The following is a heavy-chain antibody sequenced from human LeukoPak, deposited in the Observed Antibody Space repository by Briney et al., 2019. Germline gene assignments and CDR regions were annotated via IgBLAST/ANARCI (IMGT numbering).Heavy chain of an antibody. D-gene: IGHD1-26*01. J-gene: IGHJ6*03. CDR3: ARIVDDFYYYMDV. CDR2: IYYSGST. Sequence: ASETLSLTCTVSGGSISSSSYYWGWIRQPPGKGLEWIGSIYYSGSTYYNPSLKSRVTISLDTSKNQFSLKLSSVTAADTAVYYCARIVDDFYYYMDVWGKGTTVTVSS. V-gene: IGHV4-39*07. CDR1: GGSISSSSYY.